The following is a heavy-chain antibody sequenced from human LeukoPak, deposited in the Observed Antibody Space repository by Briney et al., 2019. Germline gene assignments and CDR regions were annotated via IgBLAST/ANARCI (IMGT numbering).Heavy chain of an antibody. CDR2: IYYSGST. V-gene: IGHV4-59*01. J-gene: IGHJ2*01. CDR1: GGSISSYY. CDR3: ARVYYGGTADYWYFDL. D-gene: IGHD4-23*01. Sequence: SETLSLTCTVSGGSISSYYWSWIRQPPGKGLEWIGYIYYSGSTNYNPSLKSRVTISVDTSKNQFSLKLSSVTAADTAVYYCARVYYGGTADYWYFDLWGRGTLVTVSS.